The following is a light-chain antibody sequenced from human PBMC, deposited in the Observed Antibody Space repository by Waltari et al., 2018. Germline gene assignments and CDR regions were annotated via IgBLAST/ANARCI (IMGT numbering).Light chain of an antibody. Sequence: EIVLTQSPSTLSVSPGEIAILSCRASQTISNTLAWYQQRPGQPPRLLIYGASARAAAIPVRFSGSGSGTEFTLTISGLQSEDFAVYYCQHYHQWPPYTFGQGTKVE. CDR3: QHYHQWPPYT. V-gene: IGKV3-15*01. J-gene: IGKJ2*01. CDR1: QTISNT. CDR2: GAS.